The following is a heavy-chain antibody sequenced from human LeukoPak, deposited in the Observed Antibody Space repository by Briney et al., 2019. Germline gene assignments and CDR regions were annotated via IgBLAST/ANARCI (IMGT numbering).Heavy chain of an antibody. CDR2: INPNSGGT. V-gene: IGHV1-2*02. Sequence: ASVKVSCKASGYTFTGYYMHWVRQAPGQGLEGMGWINPNSGGTNYAQKFQGRVTMTRDTSISTAYMELSRLRSDDTAVYYCAREPHFYSSSSGFDPWGQGTLVTVSS. CDR3: AREPHFYSSSSGFDP. J-gene: IGHJ5*02. D-gene: IGHD6-6*01. CDR1: GYTFTGYY.